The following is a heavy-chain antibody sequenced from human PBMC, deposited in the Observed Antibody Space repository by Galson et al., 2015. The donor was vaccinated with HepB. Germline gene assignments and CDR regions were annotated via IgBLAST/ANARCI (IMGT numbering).Heavy chain of an antibody. J-gene: IGHJ6*03. D-gene: IGHD4-17*01. CDR2: ISSSSSYI. CDR1: GFTFSSYS. CDR3: ARGEPPTVTTWLIYYYYMDV. V-gene: IGHV3-21*01. Sequence: SLRLSCAASGFTFSSYSMNWVRQAPGKGLEWVSSISSSSSYIYYADSVKGRFTISRDNAKNSLYLQMNSLRAEDTAVYYCARGEPPTVTTWLIYYYYMDVWGKGTTVTVSS.